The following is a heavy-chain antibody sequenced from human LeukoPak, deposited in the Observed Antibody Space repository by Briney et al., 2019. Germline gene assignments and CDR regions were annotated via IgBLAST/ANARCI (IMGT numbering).Heavy chain of an antibody. D-gene: IGHD3-16*01. CDR3: ARWGSLNVDY. CDR1: GLTVSSNY. J-gene: IGHJ4*02. V-gene: IGHV3-66*01. Sequence: GGSLRLSCAASGLTVSSNYMSWVRQAPGKGLEWVSVIYSSGSTYYADSVKGRFTISRDNSKNTLYLQMNSLRVEDTAVYYCARWGSLNVDYWGQRTRVTVSS. CDR2: IYSSGST.